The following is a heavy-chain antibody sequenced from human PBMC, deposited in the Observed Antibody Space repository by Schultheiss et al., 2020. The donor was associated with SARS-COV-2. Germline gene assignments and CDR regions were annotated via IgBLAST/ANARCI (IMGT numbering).Heavy chain of an antibody. CDR3: ARSFLPRNYLAALDWFDP. Sequence: ASVKVSCKASGYTFTGYYMHWVRQAPGQGLEWMGWISAYNGNTNYAQKLQGRVTMTTDTSTSTAYMELRSLRSDDTAVYYCARSFLPRNYLAALDWFDPWGQGTLVTVSS. D-gene: IGHD6-6*01. CDR1: GYTFTGYY. V-gene: IGHV1-18*04. J-gene: IGHJ5*02. CDR2: ISAYNGNT.